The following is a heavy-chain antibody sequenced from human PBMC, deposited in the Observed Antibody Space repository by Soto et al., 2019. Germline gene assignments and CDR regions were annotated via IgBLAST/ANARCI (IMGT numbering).Heavy chain of an antibody. CDR2: IYYSGST. CDR3: ARHVAGPNTHSRGPWGFVMFDF. CDR1: GGSISSVSYY. V-gene: IGHV4-39*01. J-gene: IGHJ4*02. Sequence: ETLSLTCTVSGGSISSVSYYWGWIRQPPGKGLEWIGTIYYSGSTYYNPSLKSRVTISVDTSKNQFSLKLSSVTAADTAVYYCARHVAGPNTHSRGPWGFVMFDFWGQGTLVTVYS. D-gene: IGHD7-27*01.